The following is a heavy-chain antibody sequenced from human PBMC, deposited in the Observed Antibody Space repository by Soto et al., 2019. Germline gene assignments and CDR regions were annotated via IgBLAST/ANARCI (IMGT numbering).Heavy chain of an antibody. CDR2: IIPIFGTA. CDR1: GGTFSSYA. V-gene: IGHV1-69*13. Sequence: SVKVSCKASGGTFSSYAISWVRQAPGQGLEWMGGIIPIFGTANYAQKFQGRVTITADESTSTAYMELSSLRSEDTAVYYCAREFPEYSSSPHYNWFDPWGQGTLVTVSS. CDR3: AREFPEYSSSPHYNWFDP. D-gene: IGHD6-6*01. J-gene: IGHJ5*02.